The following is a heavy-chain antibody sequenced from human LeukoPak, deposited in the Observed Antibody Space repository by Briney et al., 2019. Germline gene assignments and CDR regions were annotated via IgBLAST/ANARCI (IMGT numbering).Heavy chain of an antibody. CDR2: INSDGSST. D-gene: IGHD2-2*01. CDR3: ARIPYCSSTNCYPSDY. Sequence: GGSLRLSCAASGFTFSSYWMHWVRQAPGKGLVWVSRINSDGSSTSYADSVKGRFTISRDNAKNTLYLQMNSLRAEDAAVYYCARIPYCSSTNCYPSDYWGQGTLVTVSS. J-gene: IGHJ4*02. V-gene: IGHV3-74*01. CDR1: GFTFSSYW.